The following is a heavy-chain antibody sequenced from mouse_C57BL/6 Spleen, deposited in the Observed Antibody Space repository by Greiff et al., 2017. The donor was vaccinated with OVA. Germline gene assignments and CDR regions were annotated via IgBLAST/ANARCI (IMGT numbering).Heavy chain of an antibody. V-gene: IGHV1-22*01. CDR3: ARSDYGNYVEGAMDY. Sequence: VQLQQSGPELVKPGASVKMSCKASGYTFTDYNMHWVKQSHGKSLEWIGYINPNNGGTSYNQKFKGKATLTVNTSSSTAYMELRSLTSEDSAVYYCARSDYGNYVEGAMDYWGQGTSVTVSS. CDR1: GYTFTDYN. J-gene: IGHJ4*01. D-gene: IGHD2-1*01. CDR2: INPNNGGT.